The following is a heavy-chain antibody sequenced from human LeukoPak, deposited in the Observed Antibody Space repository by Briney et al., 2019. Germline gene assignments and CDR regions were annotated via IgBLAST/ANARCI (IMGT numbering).Heavy chain of an antibody. CDR2: INPNSGGT. V-gene: IGHV1-2*02. CDR1: GYTFTGYY. J-gene: IGHJ5*02. D-gene: IGHD3-3*01. CDR3: ARGLGTYYDFWSGLNWFYP. Sequence: ASVKVSCKASGYTFTGYYMHWVRQAPGQGLEWMGWINPNSGGTNYAQKFQGRVTMTRDTSISTAYMELSRLRSDDTAVYYCARGLGTYYDFWSGLNWFYPWGQGTLVTVSS.